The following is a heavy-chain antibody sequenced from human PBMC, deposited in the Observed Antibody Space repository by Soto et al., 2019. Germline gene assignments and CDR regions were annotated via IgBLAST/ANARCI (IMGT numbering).Heavy chain of an antibody. CDR3: ARVGRHYESSGYYSYYFDY. J-gene: IGHJ4*02. Sequence: QVQLQESGPGLVKPSQTLSLTCTVSGGSISSGDYYWSWIRQPPGKGLEWIGYIYYSGSTYYNPSLKRRVTISVDTSQNQFSVKLSSVTAADTAVYYCARVGRHYESSGYYSYYFDYWGQGTLVTVSS. D-gene: IGHD3-22*01. CDR1: GGSISSGDYY. V-gene: IGHV4-30-4*01. CDR2: IYYSGST.